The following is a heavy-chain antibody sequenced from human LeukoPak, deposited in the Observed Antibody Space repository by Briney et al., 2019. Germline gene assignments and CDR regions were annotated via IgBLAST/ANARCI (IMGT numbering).Heavy chain of an antibody. D-gene: IGHD6-19*01. J-gene: IGHJ4*02. Sequence: ASVKVSCKTSGYTFTDYYMHWMRQAPGQGLEWMGIINPSGGSTSYAQKFQGRVTMTRDTSTSTVYMELSSLRSEDTAVYYCAREDSSGWYVFDYWGQGTLVTVSS. CDR2: INPSGGST. CDR1: GYTFTDYY. CDR3: AREDSSGWYVFDY. V-gene: IGHV1-46*01.